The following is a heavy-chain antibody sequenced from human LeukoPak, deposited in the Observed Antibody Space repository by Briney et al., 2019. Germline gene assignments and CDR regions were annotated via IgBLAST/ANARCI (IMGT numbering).Heavy chain of an antibody. CDR2: VSYDGSNK. D-gene: IGHD4-17*01. V-gene: IGHV3-30*18. Sequence: GGSLRLSCAASGFSFSDCGMHWVRQAPGKGLEWVAVVSYDGSNKYYADSLKGRFTISRDNSKNTLYLQMNSLRHEDTAVYYCAKDGSTVTTPDSWGQGTLVIVSS. CDR1: GFSFSDCG. J-gene: IGHJ4*02. CDR3: AKDGSTVTTPDS.